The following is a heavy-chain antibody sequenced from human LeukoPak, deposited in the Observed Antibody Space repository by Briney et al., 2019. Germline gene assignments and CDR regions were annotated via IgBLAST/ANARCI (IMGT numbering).Heavy chain of an antibody. V-gene: IGHV3-30*18. Sequence: GGSLRLSCAASGFTFSSYGMHWVRQAPGKGLEWVAVISYDGSNKYYADSVKGRFTISRDNSENTLYLQMNSLRAEDTAVYYCAKDLARYSYGLNWFDPWGQGTLVTVSS. CDR3: AKDLARYSYGLNWFDP. J-gene: IGHJ5*02. CDR1: GFTFSSYG. D-gene: IGHD5-18*01. CDR2: ISYDGSNK.